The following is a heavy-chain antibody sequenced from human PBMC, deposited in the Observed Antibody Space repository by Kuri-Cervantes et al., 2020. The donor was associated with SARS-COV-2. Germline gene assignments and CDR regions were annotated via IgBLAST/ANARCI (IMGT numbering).Heavy chain of an antibody. V-gene: IGHV3-30-3*01. CDR2: ISYDGSNK. Sequence: SCKASGYTFTGYYMHWVRQAPGKGLEWVAVISYDGSNKYYADSVKGRFTISRDNSKNTLYLQMNSLRAEDTAVYYCAREGGIAVAGTGFDYWGQGTLVTVSS. D-gene: IGHD6-19*01. J-gene: IGHJ4*02. CDR3: AREGGIAVAGTGFDY. CDR1: GYTFTGYY.